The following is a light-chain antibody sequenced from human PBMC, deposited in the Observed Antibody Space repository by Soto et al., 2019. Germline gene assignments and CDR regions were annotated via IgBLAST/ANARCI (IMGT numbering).Light chain of an antibody. CDR2: WAS. V-gene: IGKV4-1*01. CDR1: QRLLSSCNNKNY. J-gene: IGKJ1*01. CDR3: QQYYEFPWT. Sequence: DIVMTQSPDSLAVSLGERATINCKSSQRLLSSCNNKNYLSGYQQKPGQPPKLLNHWASNREFGVPDRFSCSRSGTDVTRTISSLQTEVVSFYCCQQYYEFPWTVGRGTKMEIK.